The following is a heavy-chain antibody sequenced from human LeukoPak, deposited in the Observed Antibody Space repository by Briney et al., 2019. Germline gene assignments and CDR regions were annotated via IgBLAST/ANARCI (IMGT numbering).Heavy chain of an antibody. CDR1: GGSISSYY. CDR2: IYYSGST. Sequence: SETPSLTCTVSGGSISSYYWSWIRQPPGKGLEWIGYIYYSGSTNYNPSLKSRVTISVDTSKNQFSLKLSSVTAADTAVYYCAREGEENWFDPWGQGTLVTVSS. V-gene: IGHV4-59*01. CDR3: AREGEENWFDP. J-gene: IGHJ5*02.